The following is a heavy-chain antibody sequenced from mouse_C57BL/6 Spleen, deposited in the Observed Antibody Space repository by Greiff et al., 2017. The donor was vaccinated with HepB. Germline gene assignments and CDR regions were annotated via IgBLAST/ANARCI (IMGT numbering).Heavy chain of an antibody. J-gene: IGHJ3*01. CDR1: GFTFSSYA. Sequence: DVKLVESGGGLVKPGGSLKLSCAASGFTFSSYAMSWVRQTPEKRLEWVATISSGGSYTDYPDNVKGRFTISSDNAKNNLYLQMSHLKSEDTAMYYCARIYYGNYGFAYWGQGTLVTVAA. CDR2: ISSGGSYT. D-gene: IGHD2-1*01. CDR3: ARIYYGNYGFAY. V-gene: IGHV5-4*03.